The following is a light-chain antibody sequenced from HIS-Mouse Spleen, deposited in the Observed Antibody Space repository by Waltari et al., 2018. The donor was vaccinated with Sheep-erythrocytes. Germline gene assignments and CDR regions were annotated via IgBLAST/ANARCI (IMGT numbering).Light chain of an antibody. J-gene: IGLJ1*01. CDR2: QDS. V-gene: IGLV3-1*01. Sequence: SYELTQPPSVSVSPGQTASITCSGDKLGDKYACWYQQKPGQSPVLVIYQDSKRPSGIPERLSGSNSGNTATLTISGTQAMDEADYYCCSYAGSYNHVFATGTKVTVL. CDR1: KLGDKY. CDR3: CSYAGSYNHV.